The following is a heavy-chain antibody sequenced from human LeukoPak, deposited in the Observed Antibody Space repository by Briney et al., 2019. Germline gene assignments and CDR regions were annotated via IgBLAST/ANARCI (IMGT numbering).Heavy chain of an antibody. CDR2: ISVYTGNT. Sequence: ASVKVSCKAFGYDFTRNGISWVRQAPGQGLDWMGWISVYTGNTNYAQKFQSRVTLTTDTPTTTAYMELRGLRSDDTAVYFCARAYDSSGHGAFDIWGQGTMVTVSS. CDR1: GYDFTRNG. D-gene: IGHD3-22*01. V-gene: IGHV1-18*01. J-gene: IGHJ3*02. CDR3: ARAYDSSGHGAFDI.